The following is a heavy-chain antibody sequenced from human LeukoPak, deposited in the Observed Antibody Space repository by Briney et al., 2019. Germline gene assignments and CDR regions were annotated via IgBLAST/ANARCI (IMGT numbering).Heavy chain of an antibody. D-gene: IGHD5-12*01. V-gene: IGHV4-34*01. Sequence: GSLRLSCAASGFTFSSYAMSWVRQPPGKGLEWIGEINHSGSTNYNPSLKSRVTISVDTSKNQFSLKLSSVTAADTAVYYCARGSRDGYKRLDYWGQGTLVTVSS. CDR3: ARGSRDGYKRLDY. CDR2: INHSGST. CDR1: GFTFSSYA. J-gene: IGHJ4*02.